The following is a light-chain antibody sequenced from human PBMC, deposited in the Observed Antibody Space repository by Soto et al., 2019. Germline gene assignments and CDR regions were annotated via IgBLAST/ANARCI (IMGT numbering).Light chain of an antibody. CDR1: QSISSY. CDR2: AAY. CDR3: QQYNSYSYT. V-gene: IGKV1-5*01. Sequence: DIQMTQSPSTLSGSVGDRVTITCRASQSISSYLYWYQQKPGKAPKLMVFAAYSLQSGVPSRFSGSGSGTEFTLTISSLQPDDFATYYCQQYNSYSYTFGQGTRLEIK. J-gene: IGKJ5*01.